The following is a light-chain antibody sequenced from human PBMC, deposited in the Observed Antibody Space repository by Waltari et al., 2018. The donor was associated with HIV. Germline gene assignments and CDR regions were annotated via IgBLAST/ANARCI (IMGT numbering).Light chain of an antibody. Sequence: SYDLTQPPSVSVSPGQTASITCSGEKLGNKYACWYQQKPGQSPVLVIYQDTKRPSGIPERFSGSHSGNTATLTVSGTQAMDEADYYCQAWDSSTVLFGGGTTLTVL. CDR1: KLGNKY. CDR2: QDT. J-gene: IGLJ2*01. V-gene: IGLV3-1*01. CDR3: QAWDSSTVL.